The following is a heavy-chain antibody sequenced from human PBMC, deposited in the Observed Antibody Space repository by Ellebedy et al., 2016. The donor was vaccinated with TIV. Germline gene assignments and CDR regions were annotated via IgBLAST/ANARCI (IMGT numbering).Heavy chain of an antibody. J-gene: IGHJ4*02. D-gene: IGHD3-10*01. CDR3: ARGLRGYGSQGDY. V-gene: IGHV4-59*01. CDR1: GGSISNYY. CDR2: IYYSGST. Sequence: SETLSLTCTVSGGSISNYYWSWIRQPPGKGLEWIGYIYYSGSTNYNPSLKSRVTISVDTSKNQFSLKLSSVTAADTAVYYCARGLRGYGSQGDYWGQGTLVTVSS.